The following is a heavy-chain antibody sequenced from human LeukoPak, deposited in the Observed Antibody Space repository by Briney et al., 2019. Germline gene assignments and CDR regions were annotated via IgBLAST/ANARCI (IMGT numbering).Heavy chain of an antibody. CDR2: ISSSSTYI. CDR3: AREESDARKNYYYYYYMDV. V-gene: IGHV3-21*01. D-gene: IGHD1-14*01. J-gene: IGHJ6*03. CDR1: GFTFSSYS. Sequence: GGSLRLSCAASGFTFSSYSMNWVRQAPGKGLEWVSSISSSSTYIYYADSVKGRFTISRDNAKSSLYLQMNSLRAEDTAVYYCAREESDARKNYYYYYYMDVWGKGTTVTVSS.